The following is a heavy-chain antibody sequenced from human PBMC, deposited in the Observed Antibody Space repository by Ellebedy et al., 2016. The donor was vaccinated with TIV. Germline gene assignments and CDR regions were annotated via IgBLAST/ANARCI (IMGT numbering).Heavy chain of an antibody. CDR1: GYTFSSYF. CDR2: MNPNSGNT. Sequence: AASVKVSCKASGYTFSSYFMHWVRQATGQGLEWMGWMNPNSGNTGYAQKFQGRVTMTRNTSISTAYMELSSLRSEDTAVYYCARGGSVHSAGAFDIWGQGTMVTVSS. J-gene: IGHJ3*02. D-gene: IGHD6-25*01. CDR3: ARGGSVHSAGAFDI. V-gene: IGHV1-8*02.